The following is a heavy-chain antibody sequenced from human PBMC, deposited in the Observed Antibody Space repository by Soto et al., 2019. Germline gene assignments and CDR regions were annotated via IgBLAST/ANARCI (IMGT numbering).Heavy chain of an antibody. V-gene: IGHV1-18*04. CDR1: GYTFTDYG. CDR3: XXXXXXXXXXXXNYYYHYGLDV. J-gene: IGHJ6*02. CDR2: ISGYNGNT. Sequence: QVQLVESGAEVKKPGASVKVSCKASGYTFTDYGIIWVRQAXGXGLXXMGWISGYNGNTKYAQKFQGRVTMTTDTPTNTAYMELRSXXXXXXXXYXXXXXXXXXXXXXXNYYYHYGLDVWGQGTTVTVS.